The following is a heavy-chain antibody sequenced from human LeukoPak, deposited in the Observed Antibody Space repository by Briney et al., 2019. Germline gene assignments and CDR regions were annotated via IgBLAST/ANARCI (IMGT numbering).Heavy chain of an antibody. J-gene: IGHJ6*03. Sequence: SETLSLTCTVSGGSISSYYWSWIRQPAGKGLEWIGRIYTSGSTNYNPSLKGRVTMSVDTSKNQFSLKLSSVTAADTAVYYCARIAAAGTGYYYYYMDVWGKGTTVTVSS. D-gene: IGHD6-13*01. CDR1: GGSISSYY. V-gene: IGHV4-4*07. CDR2: IYTSGST. CDR3: ARIAAAGTGYYYYYMDV.